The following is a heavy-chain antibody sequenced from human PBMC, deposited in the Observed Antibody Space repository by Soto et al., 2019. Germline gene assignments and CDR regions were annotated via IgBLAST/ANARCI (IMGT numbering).Heavy chain of an antibody. Sequence: GGSLRLSCAASGFTFSSYWMHWVRQAPGKGLVWVSRINSDGSSTSYADSVKGRFTISRDNAKNTLYLQVNSLRAEDTAVYYCARGYCTNGVCYFPYGMDVWGQGTTVTVSS. CDR2: INSDGSST. V-gene: IGHV3-74*01. D-gene: IGHD2-8*01. CDR3: ARGYCTNGVCYFPYGMDV. CDR1: GFTFSSYW. J-gene: IGHJ6*02.